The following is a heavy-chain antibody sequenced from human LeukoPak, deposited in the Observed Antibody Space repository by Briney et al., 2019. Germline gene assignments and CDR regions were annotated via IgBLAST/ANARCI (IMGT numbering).Heavy chain of an antibody. J-gene: IGHJ6*02. D-gene: IGHD3-10*01. Sequence: SETLSLTCTVSGGSISSGDYYWSWIRQHPGKGLEWIGYIYYSGSTYYNPSLKSRVTISVDTSKNQFSLKLSSVTAAGTAVYYCARAYGNGMDVWGQGTTVTVSS. CDR2: IYYSGST. CDR3: ARAYGNGMDV. V-gene: IGHV4-30-4*08. CDR1: GGSISSGDYY.